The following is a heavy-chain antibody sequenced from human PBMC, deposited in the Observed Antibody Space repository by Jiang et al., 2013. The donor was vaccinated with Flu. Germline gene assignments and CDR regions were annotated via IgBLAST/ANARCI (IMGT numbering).Heavy chain of an antibody. J-gene: IGHJ4*02. CDR1: GYTFTGYY. Sequence: GAEVKKPGASVRVSCKVSGYTFTGYYMHWVRQAPGQGLEWMGWINPNSGGTNYAQKFQGRVTMTRDTSISTAYMELSRLRSDDTAVYYCARVGAAQWPRGGFDYWGQGTLVTVSS. V-gene: IGHV1-2*02. CDR2: INPNSGGT. CDR3: ARVGAAQWPRGGFDY. D-gene: IGHD6-19*01.